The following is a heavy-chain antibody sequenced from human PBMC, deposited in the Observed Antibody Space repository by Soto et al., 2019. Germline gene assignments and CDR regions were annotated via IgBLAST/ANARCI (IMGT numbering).Heavy chain of an antibody. CDR2: ISSSSTI. J-gene: IGHJ5*02. CDR3: ARGSTWGTAWFDP. Sequence: EVQLVESGGGLVQPGESLRLSCAASGFTFSSYSMNWVRQAPGKGLEWVSYISSSSTIYYADSVKGRFTISRDNAKSSLYLQMNSLRDEDTAVYYCARGSTWGTAWFDPWGQGTLVTVSS. D-gene: IGHD3-16*01. V-gene: IGHV3-48*02. CDR1: GFTFSSYS.